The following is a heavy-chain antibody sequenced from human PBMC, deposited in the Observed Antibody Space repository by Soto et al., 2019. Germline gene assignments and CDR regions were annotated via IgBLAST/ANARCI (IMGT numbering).Heavy chain of an antibody. D-gene: IGHD2-2*01. J-gene: IGHJ3*02. CDR1: GYTLTELS. CDR3: ARTANCSSTSCYGKAFDI. V-gene: IGHV1-24*01. CDR2: FDPEDGET. Sequence: ASVKVSCKVSGYTLTELSMHWVRQAPGKGLEWMGGFDPEDGETIYAQKFQGRVTMTEDTSTNTAYMELRSLRSDDTAVYYCARTANCSSTSCYGKAFDIWGQGTMVTVSS.